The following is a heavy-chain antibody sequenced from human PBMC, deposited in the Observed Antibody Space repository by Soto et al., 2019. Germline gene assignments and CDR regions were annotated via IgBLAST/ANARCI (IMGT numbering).Heavy chain of an antibody. V-gene: IGHV4-39*01. D-gene: IGHD3-22*01. CDR2: IYYSGST. J-gene: IGHJ4*02. CDR3: ARPDPYYYDSSGYYAY. Sequence: SETLSLTCTVSGGSISSSSYYWGWIRQPPGKGLEWIGSIYYSGSTYYNPSLKSRVTISVDTSKNQFSLKLSSVTAADTAVYYCARPDPYYYDSSGYYAYWGQGTLVTVSS. CDR1: GGSISSSSYY.